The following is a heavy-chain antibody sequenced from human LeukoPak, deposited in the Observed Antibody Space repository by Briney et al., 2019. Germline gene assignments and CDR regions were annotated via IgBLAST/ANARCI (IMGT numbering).Heavy chain of an antibody. CDR3: ARDLEVRGVIPNVYGVDV. J-gene: IGHJ6*02. Sequence: ASVKVSCKASGYTFTSYGISWVRQAPGQGLEWMGWISAYNGNTNYAQKLQGRVTITTDTSTSTAYMELRSLRSDDTAVYYCARDLEVRGVIPNVYGVDVWGQGTTVTVSS. CDR1: GYTFTSYG. D-gene: IGHD3-10*01. CDR2: ISAYNGNT. V-gene: IGHV1-18*01.